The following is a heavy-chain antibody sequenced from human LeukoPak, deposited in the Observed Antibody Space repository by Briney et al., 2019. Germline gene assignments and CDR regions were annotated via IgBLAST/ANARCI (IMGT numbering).Heavy chain of an antibody. Sequence: PSETLSLTCTVSGGSISSYYWSWIRQPPGKGLEWIGYIYYSGSTNYNPSLKSRVTISVDTSKNQFSLKLSSVTAADTAVYYCARGPSGSSAPTGGYYGMDVWGQGTTVTVSS. CDR2: IYYSGST. J-gene: IGHJ6*02. D-gene: IGHD6-6*01. V-gene: IGHV4-59*12. CDR3: ARGPSGSSAPTGGYYGMDV. CDR1: GGSISSYY.